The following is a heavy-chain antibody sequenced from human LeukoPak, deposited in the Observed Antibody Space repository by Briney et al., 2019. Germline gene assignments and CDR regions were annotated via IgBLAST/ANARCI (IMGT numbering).Heavy chain of an antibody. CDR1: GVSISSYY. Sequence: MTSETLSLTCTVSGVSISSYYWSWIRQPPGKGLEWTGYIYTSGSTNYNPSLRSRVTISVDTSKNQCSPKLSSVTAADTAEYYCARHGGGGRAFDIWGQGTMVTVSS. J-gene: IGHJ3*02. CDR2: IYTSGST. V-gene: IGHV4-4*09. D-gene: IGHD3-16*01. CDR3: ARHGGGGRAFDI.